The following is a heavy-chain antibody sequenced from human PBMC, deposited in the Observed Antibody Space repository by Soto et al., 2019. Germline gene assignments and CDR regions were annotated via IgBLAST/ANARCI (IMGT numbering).Heavy chain of an antibody. CDR2: IYYSGST. J-gene: IGHJ4*02. CDR3: ARGTEDSSGYYYVPSY. D-gene: IGHD3-22*01. Sequence: QVQLQESGPGLVKPSQTLSLTCTVSGGSISSGGYYWSWIRQHPGKGLEWIGYIYYSGSTYYNPPLKSRVTIPXXTXKXXFSLKLSSVTAADTAVYYCARGTEDSSGYYYVPSYWGQGTLVTVSS. V-gene: IGHV4-31*03. CDR1: GGSISSGGYY.